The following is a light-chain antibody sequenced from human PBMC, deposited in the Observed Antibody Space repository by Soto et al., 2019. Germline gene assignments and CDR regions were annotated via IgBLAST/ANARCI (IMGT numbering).Light chain of an antibody. CDR2: GAS. Sequence: ELVMTQSPATLSVSPGERATLSCRASQSVSSSYLAWYQQKPGQAPRLLIYGASSRATGIPDRFSGSGSGTDFTLTISRLEPEDWAVYYCQQYGSSPRTFGQGTKVDIK. V-gene: IGKV3-20*01. J-gene: IGKJ1*01. CDR3: QQYGSSPRT. CDR1: QSVSSSY.